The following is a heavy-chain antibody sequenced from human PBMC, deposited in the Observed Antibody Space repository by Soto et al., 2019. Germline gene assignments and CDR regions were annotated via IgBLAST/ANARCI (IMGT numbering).Heavy chain of an antibody. CDR3: ARERGDSHWIDP. J-gene: IGHJ5*02. D-gene: IGHD2-21*01. CDR2: VENSGST. Sequence: SETLSLTCAVYGGSFSGYYWSWIRQTPGKGLEWIGNVENSGSTKYNPSLKSRVTISVDTSKNQFSLKLGSVTGADTAVYYCARERGDSHWIDPWGQGTLVTVSS. CDR1: GGSFSGYY. V-gene: IGHV4-59*12.